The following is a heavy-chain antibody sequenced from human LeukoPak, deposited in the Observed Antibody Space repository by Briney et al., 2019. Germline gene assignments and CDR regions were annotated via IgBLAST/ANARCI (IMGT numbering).Heavy chain of an antibody. J-gene: IGHJ3*02. V-gene: IGHV1-2*02. CDR1: GYTFTSYY. D-gene: IGHD6-19*01. CDR2: INPNSGGT. Sequence: GASVKVSCKASGYTFTSYYMHWVRQAPGQGLEWMGWINPNSGGTNYAQKFQGRVTMTRDTSISTAYMELSRLRSDDTAVYYCATSSSDSSGYAFDIWGQGTMVTVSS. CDR3: ATSSSDSSGYAFDI.